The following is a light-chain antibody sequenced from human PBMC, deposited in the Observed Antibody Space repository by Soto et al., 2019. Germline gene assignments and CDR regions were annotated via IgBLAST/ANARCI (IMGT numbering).Light chain of an antibody. J-gene: IGKJ2*01. CDR3: QQCYSAPYT. CDR2: WAS. Sequence: DIVMTQSPDSLAVSLGERATINCKSSQSILYSSNNQNYLAWYQQKPGQPPKLLIYWASTRASGVPDRFSGSGSGTDFTLTISSLQAEDVAVYYCQQCYSAPYTFGQGTKLEIK. CDR1: QSILYSSNNQNY. V-gene: IGKV4-1*01.